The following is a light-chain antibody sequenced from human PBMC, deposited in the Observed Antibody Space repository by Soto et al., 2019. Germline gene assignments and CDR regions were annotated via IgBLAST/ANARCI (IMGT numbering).Light chain of an antibody. CDR2: GAS. J-gene: IGKJ5*01. Sequence: EIVMTQSPATLSVSPGDRATLSCRASQSVITNLAWYQQKPGQAPRLLVYGASTRASDIPARFSGSGSGTEFTLTISSLQSEDFAVYYCQQYNNGPLPITFGQGTRLEIK. CDR1: QSVITN. CDR3: QQYNNGPLPIT. V-gene: IGKV3-15*01.